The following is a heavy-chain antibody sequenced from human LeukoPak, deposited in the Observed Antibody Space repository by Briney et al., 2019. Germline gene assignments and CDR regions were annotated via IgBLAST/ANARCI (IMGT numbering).Heavy chain of an antibody. Sequence: RASVKVSCKASGYTFTGYYMHWVRQAPGQGLEWMGWINPNSGGTNYAQKFQGRVTMTRDTSISTAYMELSRLRSDDTAVYYCAGDSGRIVVVQDFDYWGQGTLVTVSS. CDR2: INPNSGGT. CDR1: GYTFTGYY. CDR3: AGDSGRIVVVQDFDY. D-gene: IGHD2-2*01. V-gene: IGHV1-2*02. J-gene: IGHJ4*02.